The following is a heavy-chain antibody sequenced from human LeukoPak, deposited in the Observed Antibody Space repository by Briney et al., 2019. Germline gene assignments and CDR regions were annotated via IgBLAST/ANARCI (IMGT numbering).Heavy chain of an antibody. CDR1: GFTFSSFE. D-gene: IGHD5-18*01. J-gene: IGHJ6*02. Sequence: GGSLRLSCAASGFTFSSFEMSWVRQAPGKGLGWVSYIISSGITIYYADSVKGRFTISRDNAKNSLYLQMNSLRAEDTAVYYCARDARGYGINYYYYYGMDVWGQGTTVTVSS. CDR2: IISSGITI. V-gene: IGHV3-48*03. CDR3: ARDARGYGINYYYYYGMDV.